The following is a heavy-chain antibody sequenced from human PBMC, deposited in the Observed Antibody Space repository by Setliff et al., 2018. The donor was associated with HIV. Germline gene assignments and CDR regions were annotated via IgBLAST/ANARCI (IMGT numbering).Heavy chain of an antibody. V-gene: IGHV1-69*05. J-gene: IGHJ4*02. CDR3: ARESACSSTSCPKVLDY. Sequence: SVKVSCKASGGTFGICGISWVRQAPGQGLEWMGGTIPTFGTANYAQKFQGRVTITTDESTNTGYMELSSLRSEDTAVYYCARESACSSTSCPKVLDYWGQGTLVTVSS. D-gene: IGHD2-2*01. CDR1: GGTFGICG. CDR2: TIPTFGTA.